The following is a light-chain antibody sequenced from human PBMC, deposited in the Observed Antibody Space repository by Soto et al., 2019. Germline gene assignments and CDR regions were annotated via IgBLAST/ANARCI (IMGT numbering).Light chain of an antibody. J-gene: IGKJ2*01. CDR1: KSGSSNC. CDR2: GAS. Sequence: EIVLTQSPATLSLSPGERATLSCRASKSGSSNCLAWYQQKPGQAPRLLMYGASSRATGIPARFSGSGSGTDFTLTISRVEPEDFGLYYCHQYGSSPYTFGQGTKLEIK. V-gene: IGKV3-20*01. CDR3: HQYGSSPYT.